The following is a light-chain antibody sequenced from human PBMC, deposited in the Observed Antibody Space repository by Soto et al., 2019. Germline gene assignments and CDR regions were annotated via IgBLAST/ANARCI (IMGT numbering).Light chain of an antibody. CDR2: GAS. CDR3: KPYGSSPLIP. V-gene: IGKV3-20*01. J-gene: IGKJ5*01. CDR1: QSVSSSY. Sequence: MGMTQAPATMSVYPGERATLSCRASQSVSSSYLAWYQQKPGQAPRLLIYGASSRATGIPDRFSGSGSGTDFTLTISRLEPEDFAVYYCKPYGSSPLIPSGQ.